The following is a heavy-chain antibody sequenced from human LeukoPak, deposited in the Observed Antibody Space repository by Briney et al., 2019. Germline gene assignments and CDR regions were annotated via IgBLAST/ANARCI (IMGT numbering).Heavy chain of an antibody. D-gene: IGHD5-24*01. Sequence: GGSLRLSCAASGFTFSSYGMHWVRQAPDKGLEWVAVIWYDGSNKYYADSVKGRFTISRDNYKNTLYLQMNSLRAEDTAVYYCARDLRDGFDAFDIWGQGTMVTVSS. CDR2: IWYDGSNK. CDR3: ARDLRDGFDAFDI. V-gene: IGHV3-33*01. CDR1: GFTFSSYG. J-gene: IGHJ3*02.